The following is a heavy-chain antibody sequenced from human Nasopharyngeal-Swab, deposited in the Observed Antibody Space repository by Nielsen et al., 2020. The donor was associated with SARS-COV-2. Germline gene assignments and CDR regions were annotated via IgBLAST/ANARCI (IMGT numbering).Heavy chain of an antibody. CDR3: AKGGYTSFFDY. J-gene: IGHJ4*02. CDR2: IYSGGST. D-gene: IGHD5-18*01. Sequence: GESLKISCAASGFTVSSNYMSLVRQAPGKGLEWGSVIYSGGSTYYADSVKGRFTISRDNSKNTLYLQMNSLRAEDTAVYYCAKGGYTSFFDYWGQGTLVTVSS. V-gene: IGHV3-53*01. CDR1: GFTVSSNY.